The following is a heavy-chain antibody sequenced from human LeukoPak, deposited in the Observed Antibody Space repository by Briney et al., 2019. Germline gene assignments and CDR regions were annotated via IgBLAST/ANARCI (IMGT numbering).Heavy chain of an antibody. Sequence: GGSLRLSCAASGFTVSDNYMTWVRQAPGKGLEWVSSIYSAGATHYAESVKGRFTISRDNSKNTLYLQMNSLRAEDTAVYYCANHPVDTAMVEYSFDYWGRGTLVTVSS. D-gene: IGHD5-18*01. V-gene: IGHV3-53*01. J-gene: IGHJ4*02. CDR2: IYSAGAT. CDR1: GFTVSDNY. CDR3: ANHPVDTAMVEYSFDY.